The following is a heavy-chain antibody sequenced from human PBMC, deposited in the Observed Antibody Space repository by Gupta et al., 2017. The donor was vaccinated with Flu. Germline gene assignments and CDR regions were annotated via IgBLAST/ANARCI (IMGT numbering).Heavy chain of an antibody. D-gene: IGHD2-15*01. CDR3: ARGGGSGSWLIDF. CDR1: GFAFSSRT. Sequence: EVQLVESGGGLVKPGGSLRLSCATSGFAFSSRTMNWVRQVPGKGLGCVAFIASTTDYKHYADSVEGRFTISRDSAKNSLYLEMSSLRAEDTAVYYCARGGGSGSWLIDFWGQGTLVTVSS. CDR2: IASTTDYK. J-gene: IGHJ4*02. V-gene: IGHV3-21*06.